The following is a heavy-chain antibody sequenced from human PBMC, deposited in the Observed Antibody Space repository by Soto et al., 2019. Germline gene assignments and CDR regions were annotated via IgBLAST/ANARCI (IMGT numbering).Heavy chain of an antibody. V-gene: IGHV3-33*01. D-gene: IGHD2-15*01. CDR1: GFTFSSYG. CDR2: IWYDGSNK. CDR3: AREGSGDCSGGSCYPFDY. Sequence: QVQLVESGGGVVQPGRSLRLSCAASGFTFSSYGMHWVRQAPGKGLEWVAVIWYDGSNKYYADSVKGRFTISRDNSKKTLYLQMNSLRAEDTAVYYCAREGSGDCSGGSCYPFDYWGQGTLVTVSS. J-gene: IGHJ4*02.